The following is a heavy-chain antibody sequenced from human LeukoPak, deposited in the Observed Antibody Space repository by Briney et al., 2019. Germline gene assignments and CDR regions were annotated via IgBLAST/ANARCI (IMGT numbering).Heavy chain of an antibody. Sequence: RAGGSLRLPCAASGYTFNSYAMSWVRQAPGRGLEWVSVISGSGGITYYADSVKGRFAISRDNSKNTLSLQMNSLRAEDTAVYYCAKGVLAVRLESWGQGTLVTVSS. CDR2: ISGSGGIT. D-gene: IGHD1-1*01. CDR1: GYTFNSYA. J-gene: IGHJ4*02. V-gene: IGHV3-23*01. CDR3: AKGVLAVRLES.